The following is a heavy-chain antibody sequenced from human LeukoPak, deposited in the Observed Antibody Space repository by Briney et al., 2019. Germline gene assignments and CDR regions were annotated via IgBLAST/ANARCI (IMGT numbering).Heavy chain of an antibody. CDR1: GGSFSGYY. D-gene: IGHD3-3*01. CDR3: ARGSLWSGYYTYFDY. V-gene: IGHV4-34*01. Sequence: SETLSLTCAVYGGSFSGYYWSWIRQPPGKGLEWIGEINHSGSTNYNPSLKSRVTISVDTSKNQFSLKLSSVTAADTAVYYCARGSLWSGYYTYFDYWGQGTLVTVSS. CDR2: INHSGST. J-gene: IGHJ4*02.